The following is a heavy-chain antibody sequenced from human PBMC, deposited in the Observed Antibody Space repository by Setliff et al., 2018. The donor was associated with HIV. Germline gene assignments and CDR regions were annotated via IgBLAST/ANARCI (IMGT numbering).Heavy chain of an antibody. V-gene: IGHV4-39*06. CDR2: IAYSGTTMYT. CDR1: GGSFIGSSFQ. Sequence: PSETLSLTCTVSGGSFIGSSFQSTWIRQTPGKGLEWIADIAYSGTTMYTNYNPSLESRVIVSEDTSRDQFILKLTSVTADDTAIYYCARGPPFAYWGQGLLVTVSS. CDR3: ARGPPFAY. J-gene: IGHJ4*02.